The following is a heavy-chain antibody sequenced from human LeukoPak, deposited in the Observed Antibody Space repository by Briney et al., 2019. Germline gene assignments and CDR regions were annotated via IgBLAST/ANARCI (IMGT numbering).Heavy chain of an antibody. V-gene: IGHV3-53*04. CDR3: ARDRRGENDFDV. CDR1: GFTFSSYS. CDR2: IYADGYT. Sequence: GGSLRLSCAASGFTFSSYSMNWVRQAPGKGLEWVSAIYADGYTRDAASVKGRFSISRHNSKNTVYLQMDNLRPEDTAVYYCARDRRGENDFDVWGPGTMVTVSS. J-gene: IGHJ3*01.